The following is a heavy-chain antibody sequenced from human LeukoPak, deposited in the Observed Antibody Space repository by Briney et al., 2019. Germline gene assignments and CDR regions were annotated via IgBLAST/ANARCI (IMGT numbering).Heavy chain of an antibody. D-gene: IGHD3-10*01. J-gene: IGHJ6*02. CDR1: GFTFSNSG. CDR3: TTGPFDYYGSASYLANGMDV. CDR2: IKSKTDGGTT. Sequence: GGSLRLSCVASGFTFSNSGMSWVRQAPGKGLEWVGRIKSKTDGGTTNYTAPVKGRFTISRDDSKNTLYLQMNSLKTEDTAVYHCTTGPFDYYGSASYLANGMDVWGQGTTVTVSS. V-gene: IGHV3-15*01.